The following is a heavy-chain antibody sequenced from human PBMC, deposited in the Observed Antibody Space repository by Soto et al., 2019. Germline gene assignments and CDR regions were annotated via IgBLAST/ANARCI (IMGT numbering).Heavy chain of an antibody. V-gene: IGHV4-39*01. Sequence: PSETLSLTCTVSGGSISSSSYYWGWIRQPPGKGLEWIGSIYYSGSTYYNPSLKSRVTISVDASKNQFSLKLSSVTAADTAVYYCARQEVLVVTAIIGFFDYWGQGTLVTVSS. CDR2: IYYSGST. D-gene: IGHD2-21*02. J-gene: IGHJ4*02. CDR3: ARQEVLVVTAIIGFFDY. CDR1: GGSISSSSYY.